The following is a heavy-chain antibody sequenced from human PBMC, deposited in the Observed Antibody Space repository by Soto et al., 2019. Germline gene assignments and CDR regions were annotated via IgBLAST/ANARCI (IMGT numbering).Heavy chain of an antibody. D-gene: IGHD2-15*01. V-gene: IGHV4-30-2*01. CDR2: IYHSGST. CDR1: GGSISSGGYS. CDR3: ARLCATRGGLLDY. J-gene: IGHJ4*02. Sequence: SETLSLTCAVSGGSISSGGYSWSWIRQPPGKGLEWIGYIYHSGSTYYNPSLKSRVTISVDTSKNQFSLKLSSVTAADTAVYYCARLCATRGGLLDYWGQGTLVTVSS.